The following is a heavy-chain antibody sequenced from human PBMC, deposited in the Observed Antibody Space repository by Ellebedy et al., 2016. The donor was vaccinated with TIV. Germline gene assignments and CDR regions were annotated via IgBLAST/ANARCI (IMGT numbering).Heavy chain of an antibody. D-gene: IGHD3-22*01. Sequence: GESLKISXAASGFTFSSYGMHWVRQAPGKGLEWVAVISYDGSNKYYADSVKGRFTISRDNSKNTLYLQMNSLRAEDTAVYYCAKDPLALADYYDSSGLDYWGQGTLVTVSS. CDR2: ISYDGSNK. V-gene: IGHV3-30*18. J-gene: IGHJ4*02. CDR1: GFTFSSYG. CDR3: AKDPLALADYYDSSGLDY.